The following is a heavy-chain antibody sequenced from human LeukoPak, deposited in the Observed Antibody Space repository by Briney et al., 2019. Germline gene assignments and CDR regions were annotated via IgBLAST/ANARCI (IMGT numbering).Heavy chain of an antibody. CDR2: IIPIFGTA. J-gene: IGHJ4*02. V-gene: IGHV1-69*05. Sequence: SVKVSCKASGGTFSSYAISWVRQAPGQGLEWMGGIIPIFGTANYAQKFQGRVTMTRDTSTTTVYMELSGLRSEDTAVYYCARDIPYEVSFGGLTVMGSFVLDYWGQGTLVTVSS. CDR1: GGTFSSYA. D-gene: IGHD3-16*02. CDR3: ARDIPYEVSFGGLTVMGSFVLDY.